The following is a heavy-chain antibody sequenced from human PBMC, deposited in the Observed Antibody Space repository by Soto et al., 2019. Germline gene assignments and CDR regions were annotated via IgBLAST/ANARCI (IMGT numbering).Heavy chain of an antibody. CDR1: GGTFNNYA. Sequence: QVQLVQSGAEVKKPGSSVKVSCKASGGTFNNYAISWVRQAPGEGLEWMGGIIPIIGTADYAHKFQGRLEISADESTGTTFRELSSLRSEDTALYYCARGGVDVVATSAFDFWGQGTLVTVSS. J-gene: IGHJ4*02. CDR2: IIPIIGTA. CDR3: ARGGVDVVATSAFDF. D-gene: IGHD5-12*01. V-gene: IGHV1-69*01.